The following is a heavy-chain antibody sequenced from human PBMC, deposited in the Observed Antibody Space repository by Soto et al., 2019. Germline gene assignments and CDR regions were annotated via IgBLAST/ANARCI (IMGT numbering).Heavy chain of an antibody. CDR2: INYSGST. CDR3: ARGYLPRESFFILRRDSDYYGLDV. V-gene: IGHV4-34*01. J-gene: IGHJ6*02. CDR1: GVSFSGYY. Sequence: SETLSLTCSVYGVSFSGYYWSWIRQPPGKGLEWIGEINYSGSTTYNPSLKSRITISLDTSKNQFSLKLSSVTAADTAVYYCARGYLPRESFFILRRDSDYYGLDVWGQGTTVTVSS. D-gene: IGHD1-26*01.